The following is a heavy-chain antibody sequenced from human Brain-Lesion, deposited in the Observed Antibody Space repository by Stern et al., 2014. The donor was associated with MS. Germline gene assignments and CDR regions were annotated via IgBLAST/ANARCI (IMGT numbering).Heavy chain of an antibody. CDR1: GGSISSGDHY. CDR3: ARVPDYGDAFFDY. V-gene: IGHV4-30-4*01. CDR2: IHYSGGT. J-gene: IGHJ4*02. Sequence: HVQLQHSGPGLAKPSQTLSLTCTVSGGSISSGDHYWSWIRQPPGNGPEWIGYIHYSGGTYFNPSLKSRATISADPSKNQFSLKLNSMTAADTAVYYCARVPDYGDAFFDYWGQGILVTVSS. D-gene: IGHD4-17*01.